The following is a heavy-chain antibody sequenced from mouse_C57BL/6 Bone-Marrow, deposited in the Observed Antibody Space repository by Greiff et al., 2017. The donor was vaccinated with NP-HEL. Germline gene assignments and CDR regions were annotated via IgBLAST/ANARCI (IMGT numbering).Heavy chain of an antibody. CDR2: INYDGSST. D-gene: IGHD1-1*01. J-gene: IGHJ2*01. CDR3: AREGNYYGRGIDY. Sequence: EVKLVESEGGLVQPGSSMKLSCTASGFTFSDYYMAWVRQVPEKGLEWVANINYDGSSTYYLDSLKSRFIISRDNAKNILYLQMSSLKSEDTATYYCAREGNYYGRGIDYWGQGTTLTVSS. CDR1: GFTFSDYY. V-gene: IGHV5-16*01.